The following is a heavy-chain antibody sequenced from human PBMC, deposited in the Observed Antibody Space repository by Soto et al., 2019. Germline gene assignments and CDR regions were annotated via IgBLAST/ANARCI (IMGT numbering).Heavy chain of an antibody. J-gene: IGHJ6*02. CDR2: ISSSSSYI. Sequence: EVQLVESGGGLVKPGGSLRLSCAASGFTFSSYSMNWVRQAPGKGLEWVSSISSSSSYIYYADSVKGRFTISRDNAKNSLYLQMNSLRAEDTAVYYCARVGDSSGWYRGVDYYYGMDVWGQGTTVTVSS. CDR3: ARVGDSSGWYRGVDYYYGMDV. D-gene: IGHD6-19*01. CDR1: GFTFSSYS. V-gene: IGHV3-21*01.